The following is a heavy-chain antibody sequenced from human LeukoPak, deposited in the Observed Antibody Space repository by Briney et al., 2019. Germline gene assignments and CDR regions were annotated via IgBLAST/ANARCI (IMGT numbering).Heavy chain of an antibody. CDR3: ARNFDS. J-gene: IGHJ4*02. CDR1: GFTFTSYT. CDR2: ITSSSSTI. D-gene: IGHD2/OR15-2a*01. Sequence: GGSLRLSCAASGFTFTSYTMNWVRQAPGKGLEWVSYITSSSSTIYYADSVKGRFTMSRDNAENSLHLQMNSLRAEDTAVYYCARNFDSWGQGTLVTVSS. V-gene: IGHV3-48*01.